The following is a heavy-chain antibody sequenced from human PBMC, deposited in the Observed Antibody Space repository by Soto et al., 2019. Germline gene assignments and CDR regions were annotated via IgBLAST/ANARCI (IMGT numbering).Heavy chain of an antibody. CDR2: FYTDGSR. CDR3: TREDYYGSKMHGMDV. Sequence: EVQLVESGGGLIQPGGSLRLSCAASGFSVSSNYMSWVRQAPGKGLEWVSVFYTDGSRYYADSVKGRCTMSGDTSKNTLNLQMNSLRAEDTAVYYCTREDYYGSKMHGMDVWGQGTTVTVSS. CDR1: GFSVSSNY. D-gene: IGHD3-22*01. V-gene: IGHV3-53*01. J-gene: IGHJ6*02.